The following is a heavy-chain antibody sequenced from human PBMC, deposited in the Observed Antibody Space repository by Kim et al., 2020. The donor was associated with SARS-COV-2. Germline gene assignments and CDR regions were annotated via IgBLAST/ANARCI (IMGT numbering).Heavy chain of an antibody. V-gene: IGHV3-23*01. J-gene: IGHJ6*02. Sequence: GGSLRLSCAASGFAFSSNAMGWVRQAPGKGLEWVPSISGTGDDLYYADSVRGRFTISRDIGKNTLYLQMNSLRAEDTALYYCAKDKWHHRAIDLWGQG. CDR1: GFAFSSNA. D-gene: IGHD2-8*01. CDR3: AKDKWHHRAIDL. CDR2: ISGTGDDL.